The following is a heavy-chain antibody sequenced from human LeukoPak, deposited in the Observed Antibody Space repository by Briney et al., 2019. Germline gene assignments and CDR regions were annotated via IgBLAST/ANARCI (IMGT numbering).Heavy chain of an antibody. CDR3: ATARNFRFEY. V-gene: IGHV3-74*01. CDR1: GLTFRTTW. Sequence: GGSLRLSCATSGLTFRTTWMHWVRQAPGKGLMWVSRMNGEGTTIDYADSVKGRFTVSRDYAKNTLFLQMNNLRTEDTALYFCATARNFRFEYWGQGSLVIVSS. J-gene: IGHJ4*02. CDR2: MNGEGTTI. D-gene: IGHD1-7*01.